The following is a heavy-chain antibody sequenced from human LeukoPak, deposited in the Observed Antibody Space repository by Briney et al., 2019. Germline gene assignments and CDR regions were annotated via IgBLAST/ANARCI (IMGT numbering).Heavy chain of an antibody. V-gene: IGHV1-2*02. Sequence: ASVKVSCKASGYTFTGYYMHWVRQAPGQGLEWMGWINPNSGGTNYAQKFQGRVTMTRDTSISTAYMELSRLRSDDTAAYYCASSPVLMVYAFDYWGQGTLVTVSS. J-gene: IGHJ4*02. CDR1: GYTFTGYY. CDR3: ASSPVLMVYAFDY. CDR2: INPNSGGT. D-gene: IGHD2-8*01.